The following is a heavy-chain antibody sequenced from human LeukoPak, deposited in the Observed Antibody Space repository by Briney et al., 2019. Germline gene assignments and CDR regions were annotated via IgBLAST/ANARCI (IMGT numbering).Heavy chain of an antibody. CDR1: GYSFTTYW. Sequence: GESLKISCRCSGYSFTTYWIGWVRQMPGKGLEWMGIIYPSDSDTRYSPSFQGQVTISADRTISTAYLQWSSLKASDTAMYYCARQLTTVVTRAAFDIWGQGTMVTVSS. V-gene: IGHV5-51*01. CDR3: ARQLTTVVTRAAFDI. CDR2: IYPSDSDT. D-gene: IGHD4-23*01. J-gene: IGHJ3*02.